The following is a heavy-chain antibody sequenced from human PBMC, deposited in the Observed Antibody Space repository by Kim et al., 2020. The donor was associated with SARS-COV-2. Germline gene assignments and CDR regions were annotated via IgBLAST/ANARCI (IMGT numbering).Heavy chain of an antibody. V-gene: IGHV3-23*01. CDR1: GFTLSNSG. J-gene: IGHJ4*02. CDR3: AKERVGSGWGSYNEY. Sequence: GGSLRLSCTASGFTLSNSGMAWVRQAPGKGKEWVSAIGVGGSTFYPDSVRGRFIISRDNSENTLYLQMNSLRADDTAIYYCAKERVGSGWGSYNEYWGQG. D-gene: IGHD6-25*01. CDR2: IGVGGST.